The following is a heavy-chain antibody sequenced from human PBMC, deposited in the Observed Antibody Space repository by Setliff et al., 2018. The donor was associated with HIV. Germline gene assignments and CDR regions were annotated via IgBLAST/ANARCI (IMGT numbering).Heavy chain of an antibody. CDR3: ARGTGSYSYFDS. D-gene: IGHD1-26*01. CDR1: DVTPSNYA. J-gene: IGHJ4*02. Sequence: ASVKVSCKVSDVTPSNYALNWVRQAPGQGLEWMGAIIPVFATANYAQKFQGRVTITADESTLTAYMELSSLTSEDTAAYFCARGTGSYSYFDSWVLGTLVTVSS. CDR2: IIPVFATA. V-gene: IGHV1-69*13.